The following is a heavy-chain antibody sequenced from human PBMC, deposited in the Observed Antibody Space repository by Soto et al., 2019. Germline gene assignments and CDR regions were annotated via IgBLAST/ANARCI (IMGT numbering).Heavy chain of an antibody. CDR1: GFSLSNNG. V-gene: IGHV3-30*18. J-gene: IGHJ6*02. Sequence: GGSLRLSCAASGFSLSNNGMHWVRQAPGKGLEWVAVISYDGNNKYYADSVKGRFTISRDNSKNTVYLEMNNLRAEDTAMYYCAKGGSGNYLTYYYYYGMDVWGQGTTVTVSS. D-gene: IGHD3-22*01. CDR3: AKGGSGNYLTYYYYYGMDV. CDR2: ISYDGNNK.